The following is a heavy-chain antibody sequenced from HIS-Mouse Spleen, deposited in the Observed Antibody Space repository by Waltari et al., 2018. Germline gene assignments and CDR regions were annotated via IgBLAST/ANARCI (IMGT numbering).Heavy chain of an antibody. V-gene: IGHV3-21*01. D-gene: IGHD2-15*01. Sequence: EVQLVESGGGLVKPGGSLRLPCSACGFTFRSYSLHWVRQAQGKGLEWVSSISSSSSYIYYADSVKGRFTISRDNAKNSLYLQMNSLRAEDTAVYYCARGSWNWFDPWGQGTLVTVSS. CDR2: ISSSSSYI. CDR3: ARGSWNWFDP. CDR1: GFTFRSYS. J-gene: IGHJ5*02.